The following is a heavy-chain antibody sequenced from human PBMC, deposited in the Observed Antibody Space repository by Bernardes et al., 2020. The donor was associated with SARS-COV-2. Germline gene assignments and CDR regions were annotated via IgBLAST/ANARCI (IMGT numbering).Heavy chain of an antibody. CDR2: TYYNGAT. CDR3: ARLEGAGGWFHYGMDV. Sequence: SETLSLTCTVSGGSISSGDYYWSWIRQSPGKGLEWIGYTYYNGATYYNPPLKSRVTISVATSKNQFSLKLNAVTAADTAVYYCARLEGAGGWFHYGMDVWGQGTTVTVSS. D-gene: IGHD2-8*02. J-gene: IGHJ6*02. CDR1: GGSISSGDYY. V-gene: IGHV4-30-4*01.